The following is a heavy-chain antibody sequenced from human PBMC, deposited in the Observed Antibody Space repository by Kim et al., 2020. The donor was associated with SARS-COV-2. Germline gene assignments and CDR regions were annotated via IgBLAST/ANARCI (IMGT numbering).Heavy chain of an antibody. CDR1: NVAVSTDSYY. D-gene: IGHD6-13*01. CDR2: IYYSGST. J-gene: IGHJ4*02. Sequence: SETLSLTCTVSNVAVSTDSYYWSWIRQPPGKGLEWIGYIYYSGSTNYNPSLKNRVTMSVDTSKNQFSLKLSSVTAADTAVFYCATRHSSSWYFDYWGQGTLVTVSP. CDR3: ATRHSSSWYFDY. V-gene: IGHV4-61*01.